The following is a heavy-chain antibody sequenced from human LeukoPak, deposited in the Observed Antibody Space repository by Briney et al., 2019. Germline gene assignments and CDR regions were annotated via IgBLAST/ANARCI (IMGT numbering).Heavy chain of an antibody. CDR2: INPNSGGS. J-gene: IGHJ4*02. Sequence: ASVKVSCKASGYTFPANYMHWVRQAPGQGLEWMGWINPNSGGSNCAQKFQGRVTMTRETSISTAYMELSRLSSDDAAVYYCARVQVSDDNWGFFDYWGQGTLVTVSS. V-gene: IGHV1-2*02. CDR1: GYTFPANY. CDR3: ARVQVSDDNWGFFDY. D-gene: IGHD1-1*01.